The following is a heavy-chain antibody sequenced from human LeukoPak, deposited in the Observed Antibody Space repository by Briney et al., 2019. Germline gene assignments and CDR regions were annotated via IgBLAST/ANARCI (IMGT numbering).Heavy chain of an antibody. CDR1: GYTFTSYY. Sequence: GASVEVSCKASGYTFTSYYMHWVRQAPGQGLEWMGIINPSGGSTSYEQKFQGRVTMTRDTSTSTVYMELSSLRSEDTAVYYCARAKLYYYDSSGYYLGYWGQGTLVTVSS. CDR3: ARAKLYYYDSSGYYLGY. J-gene: IGHJ4*02. D-gene: IGHD3-22*01. V-gene: IGHV1-46*01. CDR2: INPSGGST.